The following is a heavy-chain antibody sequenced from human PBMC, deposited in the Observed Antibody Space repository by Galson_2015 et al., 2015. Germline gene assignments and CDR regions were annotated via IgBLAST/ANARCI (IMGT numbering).Heavy chain of an antibody. CDR2: IKQDGSEK. V-gene: IGHV3-7*03. CDR3: ARAAVEDIVVVPAAILAYYYGMDV. CDR1: GFTFTKYW. D-gene: IGHD2-2*01. Sequence: SLRLSCAASGFTFTKYWMSWVRLAPGKGLEWVANIKQDGSEKYYVDSVQGRFTISRDNAKNSLYLQMNSLGAEDTAVYYCARAAVEDIVVVPAAILAYYYGMDVWGQGTTVIVSS. J-gene: IGHJ6*02.